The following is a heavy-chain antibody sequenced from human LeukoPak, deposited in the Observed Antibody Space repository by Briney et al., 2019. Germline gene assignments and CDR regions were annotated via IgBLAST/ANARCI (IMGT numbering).Heavy chain of an antibody. Sequence: PGGSLRLSCTGSAFTFSSYSMNWGRQAPGKGLEWVSSISGSSSDIYYADSVKGRFTVSRDNAKNSVYLQMNSLRAEDTAVYYCARDKWLTTTHYFDYWGQGTLVTVSS. V-gene: IGHV3-21*01. J-gene: IGHJ4*02. CDR1: AFTFSSYS. CDR3: ARDKWLTTTHYFDY. D-gene: IGHD4-11*01. CDR2: ISGSSSDI.